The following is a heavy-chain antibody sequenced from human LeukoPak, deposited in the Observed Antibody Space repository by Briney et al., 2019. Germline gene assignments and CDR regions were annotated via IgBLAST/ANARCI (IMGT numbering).Heavy chain of an antibody. CDR2: ISAYNGNT. D-gene: IGHD6-19*01. J-gene: IGHJ6*03. Sequence: EASVKVSCKASGYTFTSYGISWVRQAPGQGLEWMGWISAYNGNTNYAQKLQGRVTMTTDTSTSTAYMELRSLRSDDTAVYYCARARTNIPKQWHYYYMDVWGKGTTVTVSS. V-gene: IGHV1-18*01. CDR1: GYTFTSYG. CDR3: ARARTNIPKQWHYYYMDV.